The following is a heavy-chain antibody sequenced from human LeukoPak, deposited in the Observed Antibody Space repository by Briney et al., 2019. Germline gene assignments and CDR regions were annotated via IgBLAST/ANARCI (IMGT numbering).Heavy chain of an antibody. Sequence: SETLSLTCTGTGGSISSYYWSWIRQPPGKGLEWIGYIYYSGSTNYNPSLKSRVTISVDTSKNQFSLKLSSVTAADTAVYYCARAYSISSPFDYYYGMDVWGQGTTVTVSS. CDR3: ARAYSISSPFDYYYGMDV. J-gene: IGHJ6*02. CDR1: GGSISSYY. D-gene: IGHD6-6*01. CDR2: IYYSGST. V-gene: IGHV4-59*01.